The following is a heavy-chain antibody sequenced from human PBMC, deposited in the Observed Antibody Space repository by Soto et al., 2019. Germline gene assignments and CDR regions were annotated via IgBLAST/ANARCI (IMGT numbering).Heavy chain of an antibody. V-gene: IGHV4-31*03. CDR1: GASINSGGYY. CDR2: IYFSGST. D-gene: IGHD1-26*01. J-gene: IGHJ4*02. CDR3: ACGNAWEVLLAY. Sequence: QVQLQESGPGLVKPSQTLSLTCTVSGASINSGGYYWSWIRQLPGKGLEWIGYIYFSGSTYYNPSLESRVTISLDTSQNHSSLKLSSVTAADTAVYYCACGNAWEVLLAYWGQGTLVTVSS.